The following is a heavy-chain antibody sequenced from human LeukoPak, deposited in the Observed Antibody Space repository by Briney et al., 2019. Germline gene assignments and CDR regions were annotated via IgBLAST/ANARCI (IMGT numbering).Heavy chain of an antibody. J-gene: IGHJ4*02. CDR3: ARDSDGYCSGGSCFYFDY. CDR2: IYYSGST. D-gene: IGHD2-15*01. Sequence: SETLSLTCTVSGDSMNNYYWAWIRQPPGKGLEWIGYIYYSGSTNYNSSLKSRVTISVDTSKNQFSLKLSSVTAADTAVYYCARDSDGYCSGGSCFYFDYWGQGTLVTVSS. CDR1: GDSMNNYY. V-gene: IGHV4-59*12.